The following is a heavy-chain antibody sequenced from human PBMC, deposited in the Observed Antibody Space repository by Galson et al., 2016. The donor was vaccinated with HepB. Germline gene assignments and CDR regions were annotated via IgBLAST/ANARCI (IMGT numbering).Heavy chain of an antibody. CDR2: SGDYT. J-gene: IGHJ6*03. V-gene: IGHV3-53*01. CDR3: ARDLVVTRNYYYYHYMDV. Sequence: SGDYTYYADSVKGRFTISRDISKNTLYLQMNRLRAEDTAVYYCARDLVVTRNYYYYHYMDVWGKGTTVTVSS. D-gene: IGHD3-22*01.